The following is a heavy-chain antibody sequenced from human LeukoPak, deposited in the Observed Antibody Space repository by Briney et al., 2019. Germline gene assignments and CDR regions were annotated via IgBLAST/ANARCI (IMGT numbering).Heavy chain of an antibody. Sequence: SGGSLRLSCAASGFTFSSYAMSWVRQAPGKGLEWVSGISGSGGSTYYADSVKGRFTISRDNSKNTVYLQMNSLRAEDTAVYYCAKTPRGEYSSSWYFHYWGQGSLVTVSS. V-gene: IGHV3-23*01. D-gene: IGHD6-13*01. CDR1: GFTFSSYA. CDR2: ISGSGGST. CDR3: AKTPRGEYSSSWYFHY. J-gene: IGHJ4*02.